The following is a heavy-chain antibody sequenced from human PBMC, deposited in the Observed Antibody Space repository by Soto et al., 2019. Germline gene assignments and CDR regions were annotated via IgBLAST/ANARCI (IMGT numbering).Heavy chain of an antibody. CDR2: TYYRSNWYT. D-gene: IGHD2-8*01. J-gene: IGHJ5*01. V-gene: IGHV6-1*01. CDR3: ARLIGNSWLDS. CDR1: GDSVSTNSAT. Sequence: QIHLQQSGPGLVKPSQTLSLTCAISGDSVSTNSATWDWIRQSPSRGLGWRGRTYYRSNWYTDYAVSVKGRITISPDTSNNPLALQLNSVTPDDTAVYYGARLIGNSWLDSWGQGTLVTVSS.